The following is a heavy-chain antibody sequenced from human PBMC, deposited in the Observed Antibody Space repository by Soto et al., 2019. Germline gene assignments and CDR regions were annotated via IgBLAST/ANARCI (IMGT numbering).Heavy chain of an antibody. CDR2: INAGNGNT. Sequence: GASVKVSCRASGYTFTSCATHWVRQAPGQRLEWMGWINAGNGNTTYSQKFQGRVTITRDTSASTAYMELSSLRSEDTAVYYCARDVGALDYRGQGTLVTVSS. CDR1: GYTFTSCA. J-gene: IGHJ4*02. D-gene: IGHD2-15*01. CDR3: ARDVGALDY. V-gene: IGHV1-3*01.